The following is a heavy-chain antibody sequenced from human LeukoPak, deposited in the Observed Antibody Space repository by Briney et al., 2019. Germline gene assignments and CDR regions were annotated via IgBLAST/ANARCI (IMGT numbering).Heavy chain of an antibody. Sequence: GGSLRLSCVASRFTVSSNYMSGVRQAPGKGREWVSAIYSGGSTYYADSVKGRFTISRVNSKNTLYLQTNSLRAEDTAVDYCARVAYAYYYYGMDVWGQGTTVTVPS. CDR1: RFTVSSNY. J-gene: IGHJ6*02. V-gene: IGHV3-66*02. D-gene: IGHD2-15*01. CDR3: ARVAYAYYYYGMDV. CDR2: IYSGGST.